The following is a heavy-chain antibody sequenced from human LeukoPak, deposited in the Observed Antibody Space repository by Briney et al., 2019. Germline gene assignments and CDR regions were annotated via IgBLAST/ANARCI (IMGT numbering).Heavy chain of an antibody. V-gene: IGHV3-21*01. Sequence: GGSLRLSCAASRFTFSSYTMNWVRQAPGKGLEWVASISSSSSNIYYADSLKGRFTISRDDAKNSLYLQMISLGAEDTAVYYCARGWGYTMIVLGGAFDIWGQGTMVTVSS. CDR3: ARGWGYTMIVLGGAFDI. D-gene: IGHD3-22*01. CDR2: ISSSSSNI. CDR1: RFTFSSYT. J-gene: IGHJ3*02.